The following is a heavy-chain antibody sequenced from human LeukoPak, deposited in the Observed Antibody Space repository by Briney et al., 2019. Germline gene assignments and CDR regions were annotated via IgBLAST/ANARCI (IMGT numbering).Heavy chain of an antibody. V-gene: IGHV4-34*01. Sequence: SETLSLTCTVSGGAISSYYWSWIRQPPGKGLEWIGEINHSGSPNYNPSLESRVTISADTSKNQFSLHLRSVTAADTAVYFCARTRWTGGWHLDYWSQGTHLTVSS. J-gene: IGHJ4*02. CDR3: ARTRWTGGWHLDY. CDR2: INHSGSP. D-gene: IGHD6-19*01. CDR1: GGAISSYY.